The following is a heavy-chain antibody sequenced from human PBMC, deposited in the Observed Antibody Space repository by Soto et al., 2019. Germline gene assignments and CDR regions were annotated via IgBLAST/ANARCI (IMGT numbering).Heavy chain of an antibody. CDR3: ARDRRIAARRRASKHYYYGMDV. V-gene: IGHV3-33*01. CDR2: IWYDGSNK. J-gene: IGHJ6*02. D-gene: IGHD6-6*01. CDR1: GFTFSSYG. Sequence: GGSLRLSCAASGFTFSSYGMHWVRQAPGKGLEWVAVIWYDGSNKYYADSVKGRFTISRDNSKNTLYLQMNSLRAEDTAVDYCARDRRIAARRRASKHYYYGMDVWGQGTTVTVSS.